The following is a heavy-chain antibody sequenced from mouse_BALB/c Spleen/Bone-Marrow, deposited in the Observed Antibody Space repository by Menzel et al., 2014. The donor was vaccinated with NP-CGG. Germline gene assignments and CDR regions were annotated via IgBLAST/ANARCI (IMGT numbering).Heavy chain of an antibody. CDR3: ASYVYGYYFDY. V-gene: IGHV14-3*02. D-gene: IGHD2-2*01. CDR2: IDPANDNT. J-gene: IGHJ2*01. Sequence: EVQLQQSGAELVKPGASVKLSCTASGFNIKDAYIHWVKQRPEQGLEWIGRIDPANDNTKYDPKFQGKATITADTSSXTAYLQLSSLTSEDTAVYYCASYVYGYYFDYWGQGTTLTVSS. CDR1: GFNIKDAY.